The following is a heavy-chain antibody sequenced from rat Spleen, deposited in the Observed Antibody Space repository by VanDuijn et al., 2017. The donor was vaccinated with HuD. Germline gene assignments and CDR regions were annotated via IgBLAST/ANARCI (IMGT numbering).Heavy chain of an antibody. Sequence: EVQLVESGGGLVQPGRSMRLSCAASGFIFSNYYMVWVRQAPTKGLEWVASISYDGGSTYYRDSVKGRFTISRDNAKSSLYLQMDSLRSEDTATYYCTTPGVLRVWPFDYWGQGVMVTVSS. D-gene: IGHD1-7*01. CDR2: ISYDGGST. V-gene: IGHV5-20*01. CDR3: TTPGVLRVWPFDY. CDR1: GFIFSNYY. J-gene: IGHJ2*01.